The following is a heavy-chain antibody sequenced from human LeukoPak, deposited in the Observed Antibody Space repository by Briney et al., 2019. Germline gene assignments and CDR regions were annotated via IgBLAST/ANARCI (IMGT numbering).Heavy chain of an antibody. CDR3: AGRDCTNGLCQFDY. V-gene: IGHV3-21*01. CDR2: ISSSGDFI. J-gene: IGHJ4*02. CDR1: GFTFSSYA. D-gene: IGHD2-8*01. Sequence: GGSLSLSCTASGFTFSSYAMNWVRLAPGKGLEWVSSISSSGDFIHYADSVKGRFTISRDNAKNSLYLQMNSLRAEDTAIYYCAGRDCTNGLCQFDYWGQGTLVTVSS.